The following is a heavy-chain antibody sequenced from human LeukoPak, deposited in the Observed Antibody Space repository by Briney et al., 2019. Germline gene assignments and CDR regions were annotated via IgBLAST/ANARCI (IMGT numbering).Heavy chain of an antibody. V-gene: IGHV3-30*04. CDR3: ATGTTGTTWSYGMDV. D-gene: IGHD1-1*01. CDR2: VSYDGSEN. CDR1: GFTFRSYA. Sequence: PGGSLRLSCAGSGFTFRSYATHWVRQAPGKGLEWVAGVSYDGSENYYAGSVRGRFTISRDNSKYTVYLQMSSLRAEDTAVFHCATGTTGTTWSYGMDVWGQGTTVTVSS. J-gene: IGHJ6*02.